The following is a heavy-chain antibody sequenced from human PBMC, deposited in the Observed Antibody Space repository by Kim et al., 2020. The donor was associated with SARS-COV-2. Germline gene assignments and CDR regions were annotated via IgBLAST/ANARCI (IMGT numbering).Heavy chain of an antibody. Sequence: GYADSVKGRFTISRDNAKNSLYLQMNSLRAEDTALYYCARGGSGYDSPLRRAFDIWGQGTMVTVSS. V-gene: IGHV3-20*03. CDR3: ARGGSGYDSPLRRAFDI. J-gene: IGHJ3*02. D-gene: IGHD5-12*01.